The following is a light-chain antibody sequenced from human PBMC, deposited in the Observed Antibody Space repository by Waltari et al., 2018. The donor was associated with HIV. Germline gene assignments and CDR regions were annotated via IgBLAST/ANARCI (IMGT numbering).Light chain of an antibody. CDR1: SSDVGPYDY. CDR3: TSYAGSNNLVI. V-gene: IGLV2-8*01. J-gene: IGLJ2*01. CDR2: EVN. Sequence: QSALTQPPSASGSLGQSVTISCTGTSSDVGPYDYVSWYQQHPDKAPRLIIYEVNKGPSGVPHLFSGSKSGNTASLTVSGLQAEDEADYYCTSYAGSNNLVIFGGGTKVTVL.